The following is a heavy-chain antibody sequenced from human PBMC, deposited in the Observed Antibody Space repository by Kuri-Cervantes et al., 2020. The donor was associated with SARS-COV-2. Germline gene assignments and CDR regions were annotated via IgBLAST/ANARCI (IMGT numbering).Heavy chain of an antibody. CDR2: IYYSGST. Sequence: ESLKISCTVSGGSISGSSYYWGWIRQPPGKGLEWIGSIYYSGSTYYNPSLKSRVTVSVDTSKNQFSLKLSSVTAADTAVYYCARRPVTAYFDLWGRGTLVTVSS. CDR1: GGSISGSSYY. V-gene: IGHV4-39*01. D-gene: IGHD2-21*02. J-gene: IGHJ2*01. CDR3: ARRPVTAYFDL.